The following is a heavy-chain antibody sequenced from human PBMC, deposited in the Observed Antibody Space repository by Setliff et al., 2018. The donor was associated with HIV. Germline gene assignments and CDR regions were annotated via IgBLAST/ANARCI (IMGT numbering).Heavy chain of an antibody. V-gene: IGHV4-59*11. Sequence: KTSETLSLTCTVSGGSISSHYWSWIRQPPGKGLEWIGSIYYSGSTNYNPSLKSRVTISVDTSKNQFSLKLSSVTAADTAVYYCARNSGSYWHDADFDYWGQGTLVTVSS. J-gene: IGHJ4*02. D-gene: IGHD1-26*01. CDR1: GGSISSHY. CDR2: IYYSGST. CDR3: ARNSGSYWHDADFDY.